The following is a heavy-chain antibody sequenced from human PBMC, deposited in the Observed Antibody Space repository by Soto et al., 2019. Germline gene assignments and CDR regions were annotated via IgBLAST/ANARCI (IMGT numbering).Heavy chain of an antibody. CDR3: AGRLSHICDP. CDR2: IKPGTSDI. Sequence: LKMDCKGVGYKFGSAWIGWGRQMPGKGLEWMGIIKPGTSDIRYSPSCRGHVTISAAEAGSTAYLQWRSLKAWDTAMDCCAGRLSHICDPWGQGTLVTVSS. D-gene: IGHD3-3*02. J-gene: IGHJ5*02. V-gene: IGHV5-51*01. CDR1: GYKFGSAW.